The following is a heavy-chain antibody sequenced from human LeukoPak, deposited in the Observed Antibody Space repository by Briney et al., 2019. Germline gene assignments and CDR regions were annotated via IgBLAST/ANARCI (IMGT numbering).Heavy chain of an antibody. CDR1: GYTFTGYY. Sequence: GASVKVSCKASGYTFTGYYMHWVRQAPGQGLEWMGWINPNSGGTNYAQKLQGRVTMTTDTSTSTAYMELRSLRSDDTAVYYCARDRKDIVVVPASYMDVWGKGTTVTVSS. CDR2: INPNSGGT. CDR3: ARDRKDIVVVPASYMDV. D-gene: IGHD2-2*01. J-gene: IGHJ6*03. V-gene: IGHV1-2*02.